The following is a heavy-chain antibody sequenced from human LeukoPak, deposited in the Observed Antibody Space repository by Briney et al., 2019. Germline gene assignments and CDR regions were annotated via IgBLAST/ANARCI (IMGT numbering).Heavy chain of an antibody. J-gene: IGHJ4*02. Sequence: GGSLRLSCAASGFTFSSYSMNWVRQAPGKGLEWVSSISSSSSYIYYADSVKGRFTISRDNAKNSLYLQMNSLRAEDTAVYYCARAVSMVRGVIYYWGQGTLVTVSS. CDR1: GFTFSSYS. D-gene: IGHD3-10*01. CDR2: ISSSSSYI. CDR3: ARAVSMVRGVIYY. V-gene: IGHV3-21*01.